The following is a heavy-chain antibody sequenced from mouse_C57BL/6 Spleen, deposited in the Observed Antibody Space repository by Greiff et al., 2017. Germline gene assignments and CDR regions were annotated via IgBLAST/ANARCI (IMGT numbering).Heavy chain of an antibody. V-gene: IGHV14-4*01. J-gene: IGHJ2*01. CDR2: IDPENGDT. CDR3: TTYATVVAPDY. Sequence: EVQVVESGAELVRPGASVKLSCTASGFNIKDDYMHWVKQRPEQGLEWIGWIDPENGDTEYASKFQGKATITADTSSNTAYLQLSSLTSEDTAVYYCTTYATVVAPDYWGQGTTLTVSS. CDR1: GFNIKDDY. D-gene: IGHD1-1*01.